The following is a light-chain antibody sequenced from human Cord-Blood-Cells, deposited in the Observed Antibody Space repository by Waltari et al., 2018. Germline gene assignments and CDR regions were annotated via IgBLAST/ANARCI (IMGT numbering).Light chain of an antibody. Sequence: SYELTQPPSVSVSPGQTASITCSGDQLGDKYACWYQQKPGQSAVLVIYEDSTRPSGSPGRVSGSNSGNTASLTISGTQAMDEADYYRQAWDSSAVVFGGGTKLTVL. V-gene: IGLV3-1*01. CDR2: EDS. J-gene: IGLJ2*01. CDR3: QAWDSSAVV. CDR1: QLGDKY.